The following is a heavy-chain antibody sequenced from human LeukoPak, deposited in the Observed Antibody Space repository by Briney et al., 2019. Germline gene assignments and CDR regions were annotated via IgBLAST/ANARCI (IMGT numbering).Heavy chain of an antibody. Sequence: SVKVSCKASGGTFSSYAISWVRQAPGQGLEWMGGIIPIFGTANYAQKFQGRVTITADESTSTAYMELSSLRPEDTAVYYCAVGHRYTAMVKGFDYWGQGTLVTVSS. CDR1: GGTFSSYA. V-gene: IGHV1-69*01. CDR2: IIPIFGTA. CDR3: AVGHRYTAMVKGFDY. D-gene: IGHD5-18*01. J-gene: IGHJ4*02.